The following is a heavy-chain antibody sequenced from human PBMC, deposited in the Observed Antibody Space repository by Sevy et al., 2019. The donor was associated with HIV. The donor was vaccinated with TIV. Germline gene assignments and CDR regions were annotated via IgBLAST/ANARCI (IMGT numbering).Heavy chain of an antibody. CDR3: AKKMGGGSGMAFLIDY. D-gene: IGHD1-20*01. CDR2: INASGDYT. CDR1: GFIFSSFA. Sequence: GGSLRLSCAASGFIFSSFAMGWVRQGPRKGLEWISVINASGDYTYYADSVKGRFTISRDNSKNTLFLQMNSLRAEDTAIFYCAKKMGGGSGMAFLIDYWGQGTLVTVSS. V-gene: IGHV3-23*01. J-gene: IGHJ4*02.